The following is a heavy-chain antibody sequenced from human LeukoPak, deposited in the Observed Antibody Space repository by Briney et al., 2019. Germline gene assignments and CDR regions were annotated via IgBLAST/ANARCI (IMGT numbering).Heavy chain of an antibody. CDR1: GGSISSGGYY. D-gene: IGHD2-15*01. CDR3: ASSPPRYCSGGSCYSDYWYFDL. V-gene: IGHV4-31*03. CDR2: IYYSGST. J-gene: IGHJ2*01. Sequence: SQTLSLTCTVSGGSISSGGYYWSWIRQHPGKGLEWIGYIYYSGSTYYNPSLKRRVTISVDTSKNQFSLKLSSVTAAGTAVYYCASSPPRYCSGGSCYSDYWYFDLWGRGTLVTVSS.